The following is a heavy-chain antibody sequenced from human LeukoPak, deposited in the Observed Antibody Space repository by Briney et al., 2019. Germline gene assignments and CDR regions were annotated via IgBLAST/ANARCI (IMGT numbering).Heavy chain of an antibody. Sequence: GGSLRLSCAASGFTFRSYEMNWVRQVPGKGLEWVSYISSSGSTIYYADSVKGRFTISRDNAKNSLYLQMNSLRGEDTAVYYCAKEYDFWSGYPNWFDPWGQGTLVTVSS. CDR3: AKEYDFWSGYPNWFDP. V-gene: IGHV3-48*03. D-gene: IGHD3-3*01. CDR1: GFTFRSYE. CDR2: ISSSGSTI. J-gene: IGHJ5*02.